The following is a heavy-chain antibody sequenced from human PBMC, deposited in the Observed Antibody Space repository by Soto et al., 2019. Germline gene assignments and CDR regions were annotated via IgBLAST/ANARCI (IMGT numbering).Heavy chain of an antibody. D-gene: IGHD2-15*01. CDR2: ISYDGSNK. V-gene: IGHV3-30-3*01. Sequence: QVQLVESGGGVVQPGRSLRLSCAASGFTFSSYAMHWVRQAPGKGLKWVAVISYDGSNKYYADSVKGRFTISRDNSKNTLYLQMNSLRAEDTAVYYCARGQRVGYCSGGSCYANLDYWGQGTLVTVSS. CDR3: ARGQRVGYCSGGSCYANLDY. CDR1: GFTFSSYA. J-gene: IGHJ4*02.